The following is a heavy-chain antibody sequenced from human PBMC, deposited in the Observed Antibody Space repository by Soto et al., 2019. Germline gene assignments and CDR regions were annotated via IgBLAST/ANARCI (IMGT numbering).Heavy chain of an antibody. Sequence: GGSLRLSCAASGFTFSSYGMHWVRQAPGKGLEWVAVIWYDGSNKYYADSVKGRFTISRDNSKNTLYLQMNSLRAEDTAVYYCARDGPDCSGGSCIPEYFQHWGQGTLVTVSS. V-gene: IGHV3-33*01. CDR1: GFTFSSYG. CDR3: ARDGPDCSGGSCIPEYFQH. D-gene: IGHD2-15*01. J-gene: IGHJ1*01. CDR2: IWYDGSNK.